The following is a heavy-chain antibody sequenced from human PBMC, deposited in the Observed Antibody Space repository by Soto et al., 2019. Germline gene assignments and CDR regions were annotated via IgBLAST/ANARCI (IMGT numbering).Heavy chain of an antibody. CDR3: AREGYCSSTSCIYYGMDV. J-gene: IGHJ6*02. CDR2: IKQDGSEK. V-gene: IGHV3-7*01. D-gene: IGHD2-2*01. Sequence: GGSLRLSCAASGFTFSSYWMSWVRQAPGKGLEWVANIKQDGSEKYYVDSVKGRFTISRDNAKNSLYLQMNSLRDEDTAVYYCAREGYCSSTSCIYYGMDVWGQGTTVTVSS. CDR1: GFTFSSYW.